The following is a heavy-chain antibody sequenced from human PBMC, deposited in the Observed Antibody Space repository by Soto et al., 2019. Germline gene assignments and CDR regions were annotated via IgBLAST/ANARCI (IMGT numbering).Heavy chain of an antibody. J-gene: IGHJ6*02. V-gene: IGHV1-69*05. CDR3: ARRGYGILDFYSGMDV. CDR1: GGTFSSYA. Sequence: QVQLVQSGAEVKKPGSSVKVSCKASGGTFSSYAISWVRQAPGQGLEWMGGIIHIFDPANYAQKFQGRLTMTSDESARTPNMELSSLGSEDTGAYYGARRGYGILDFYSGMDVWGQGTTVAVSS. D-gene: IGHD5-12*01. CDR2: IIHIFDPA.